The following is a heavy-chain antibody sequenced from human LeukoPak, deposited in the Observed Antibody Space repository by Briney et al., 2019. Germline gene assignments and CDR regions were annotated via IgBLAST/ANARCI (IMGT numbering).Heavy chain of an antibody. CDR2: IRSKTDYGTT. D-gene: IGHD3-10*01. CDR1: GFTSNNAW. CDR3: TTRELRYYGSGTYPVAFDI. Sequence: GGSLRLSCAASGFTSNNAWMNWVRLAPGKGLEWVGRIRSKTDYGTTDYAAPVKGRFTVSRDDSIHTLYLQMHSLKTEDTAVYYCTTRELRYYGSGTYPVAFDIWGQGTMVTVSS. V-gene: IGHV3-15*01. J-gene: IGHJ3*02.